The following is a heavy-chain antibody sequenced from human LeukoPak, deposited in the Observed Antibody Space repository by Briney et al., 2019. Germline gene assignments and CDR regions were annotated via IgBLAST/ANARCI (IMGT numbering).Heavy chain of an antibody. D-gene: IGHD1-26*01. CDR1: GGSISSSSYY. J-gene: IGHJ4*02. CDR3: AREGSSGSYWTFDY. V-gene: IGHV4-30-4*08. Sequence: SETLSLTCTVSGGSISSSSYYWSWIRQPPGKGLEWIGYIYYSGSTYYNPSLKSRVTISVDTSKNQFSLKLSSVTAADTAVYYCAREGSSGSYWTFDYWGQGTLVTVSS. CDR2: IYYSGST.